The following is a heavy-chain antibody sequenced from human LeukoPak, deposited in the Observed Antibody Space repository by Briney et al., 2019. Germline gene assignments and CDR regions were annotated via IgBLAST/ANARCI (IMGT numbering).Heavy chain of an antibody. CDR2: IYYSGST. D-gene: IGHD1-26*01. J-gene: IGHJ5*02. CDR3: ARHRTGGGSYHKGDWFDP. CDR1: GGSISSSSYY. V-gene: IGHV4-39*01. Sequence: SETLSLTCTVSGGSISSSSYYWGWIRQPPGKGLEWIGSIYYSGSTYYNPSLKSRVTISVDTSKNQFSLKLSSVTAADTAVYYCARHRTGGGSYHKGDWFDPWGQGTLVTASS.